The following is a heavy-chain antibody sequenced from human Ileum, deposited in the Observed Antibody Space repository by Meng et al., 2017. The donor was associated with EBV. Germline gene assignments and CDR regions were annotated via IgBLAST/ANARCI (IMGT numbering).Heavy chain of an antibody. CDR2: IRNKANSYAT. D-gene: IGHD2-15*01. J-gene: IGHJ5*02. CDR1: GFTFSGST. CDR3: TRNLGYCSGGGCA. Sequence: EVQLVESGGGLVPPGGSLKLSCAASGFTFSGSTMHWVRQASGKGLEWVGRIRNKANSYATAYAASVKGRFTISRDDSKNTAYLQMNSLKTEDTAVYYCTRNLGYCSGGGCAWGQGTLVTV. V-gene: IGHV3-73*02.